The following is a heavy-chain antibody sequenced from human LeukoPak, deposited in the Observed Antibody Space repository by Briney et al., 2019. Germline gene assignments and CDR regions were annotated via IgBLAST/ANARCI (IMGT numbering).Heavy chain of an antibody. CDR1: GXTFSNYA. Sequence: GGSLRLSCSASGXTFSNYAMHWVRQAPGKGLESVSVISSNGGTTYYADSAKGRFTISRDISKNTLYLQMSSLRAEDTAVYYCVSGAGLDVWGQGTTVTVSS. D-gene: IGHD5-12*01. V-gene: IGHV3-64D*06. CDR2: ISSNGGTT. J-gene: IGHJ6*02. CDR3: VSGAGLDV.